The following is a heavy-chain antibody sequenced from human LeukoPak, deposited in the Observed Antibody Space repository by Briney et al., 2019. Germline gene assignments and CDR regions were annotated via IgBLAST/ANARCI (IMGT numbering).Heavy chain of an antibody. J-gene: IGHJ4*02. CDR1: GYTFTSYD. D-gene: IGHD6-13*01. CDR2: MNPNSGNT. Sequence: ASVKVSCKAPGYTFTSYDINWVRQATGQGLEWMGWMNPNSGNTGYAQKFQGRVTMTRNTSISTAYMELSSLRSEDTAVYYCATYSSSWYGVFDYWGQGTLVTVSS. V-gene: IGHV1-8*01. CDR3: ATYSSSWYGVFDY.